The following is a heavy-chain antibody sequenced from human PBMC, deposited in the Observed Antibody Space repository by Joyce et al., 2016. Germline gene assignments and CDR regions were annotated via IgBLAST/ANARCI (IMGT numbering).Heavy chain of an antibody. V-gene: IGHV1-2*02. CDR1: GYTLSAYY. J-gene: IGHJ6*02. D-gene: IGHD2-21*01. Sequence: QVQLVQSGAELNKPGASVKVSCKASGYTLSAYYMHWVRQAPGKGLEWMGWINPNSGDTNYAQKFQGRVTMTRDTSISTGYMELKRLTSDDTAVYYCARDQGRHSIGGMDVWGQGTTVTVSS. CDR3: ARDQGRHSIGGMDV. CDR2: INPNSGDT.